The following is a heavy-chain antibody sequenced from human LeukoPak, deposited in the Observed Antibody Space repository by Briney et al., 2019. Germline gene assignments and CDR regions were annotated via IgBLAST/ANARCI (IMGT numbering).Heavy chain of an antibody. CDR1: GFTFSSYW. CDR3: ARDNSSPLPSRNYYYYGMDV. CDR2: IKQDGSEK. V-gene: IGHV3-7*01. J-gene: IGHJ6*02. D-gene: IGHD6-13*01. Sequence: GGSLRLSCAASGFTFSSYWMSWVRQAPGKGLEWVANIKQDGSEKYYVDSVKGRFTISRDNAKNSLYLKMNSLRAEDTAVYYCARDNSSPLPSRNYYYYGMDVWGQGTTVTVSS.